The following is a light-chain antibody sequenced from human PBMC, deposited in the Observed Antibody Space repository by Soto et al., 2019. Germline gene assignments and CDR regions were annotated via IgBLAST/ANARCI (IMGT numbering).Light chain of an antibody. Sequence: DMQMTQSPSSLSASVGDRFTITCQASQDISNYLNWYQQKPGKAPKLLIYNASSLESGVPSRFIGSGSGTEFTLTISSLQPDDFATYYCQQYNSYWTFGQGTKVDIK. CDR1: QDISNY. CDR3: QQYNSYWT. V-gene: IGKV1-5*01. J-gene: IGKJ1*01. CDR2: NAS.